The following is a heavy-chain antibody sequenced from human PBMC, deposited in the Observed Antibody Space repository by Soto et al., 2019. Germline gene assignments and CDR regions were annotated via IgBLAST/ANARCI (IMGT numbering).Heavy chain of an antibody. CDR3: AKDSSATSSWFDP. CDR1: GFTFSSYG. CDR2: ISYDGSNK. Sequence: HPGGSLRLSCAASGFTFSSYGMHWVRQAPGKGLEWVAVISYDGSNKYYADSVKGRFTISRDNSKNTLYLQMNSLRAEDTAVYYCAKDSSATSSWFDPWGQGTLVTVSS. V-gene: IGHV3-30*18. D-gene: IGHD1-26*01. J-gene: IGHJ5*02.